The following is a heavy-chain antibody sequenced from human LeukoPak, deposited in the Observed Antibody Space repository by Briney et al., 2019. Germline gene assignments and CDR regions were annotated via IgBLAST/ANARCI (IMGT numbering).Heavy chain of an antibody. J-gene: IGHJ6*03. CDR2: ISSSGSTI. CDR1: GFTFSSYS. V-gene: IGHV3-48*01. D-gene: IGHD2-15*01. CDR3: AKTSGGGYYYYMDV. Sequence: PGGSLRLSCAASGFTFSSYSMNWVRQAPGKGLEWVSYISSSGSTIYYADSVKGRFTVSRDNSKNTLYLQMNSLRAEDTAVYYCAKTSGGGYYYYMDVWGKGTTVTVSS.